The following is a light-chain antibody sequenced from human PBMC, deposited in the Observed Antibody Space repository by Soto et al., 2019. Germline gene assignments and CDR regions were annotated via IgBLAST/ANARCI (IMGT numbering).Light chain of an antibody. CDR2: EVN. J-gene: IGLJ1*01. CDR1: SSDVGGYNY. CDR3: SSYGGNNNYV. Sequence: QSALTQPPSASGSPGQSVTISCTGTSSDVGGYNYVSWYQQHPGKAPKLMISEVNKRPSGVPDRFSGSKSGNTASLTVSGLQAEDEADYYCSSYGGNNNYVFGTGTKLTVL. V-gene: IGLV2-8*01.